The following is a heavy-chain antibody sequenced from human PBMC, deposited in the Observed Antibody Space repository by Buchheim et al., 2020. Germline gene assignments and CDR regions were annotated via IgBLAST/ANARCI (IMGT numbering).Heavy chain of an antibody. D-gene: IGHD6-19*01. CDR3: ARGTNSLYSSGWYRENYYYYGMDV. J-gene: IGHJ6*02. V-gene: IGHV3-21*01. CDR2: ISSSSSYI. CDR1: GSTFSSYS. Sequence: EVQLVESGGGLVKPGGSLRLSCAASGSTFSSYSMNWVRQAPGKGLEWVSSISSSSSYIYYADSVKGRFTISRDNAKNSLYLQMNSLRAEDTAVYYCARGTNSLYSSGWYRENYYYYGMDVWGQGTT.